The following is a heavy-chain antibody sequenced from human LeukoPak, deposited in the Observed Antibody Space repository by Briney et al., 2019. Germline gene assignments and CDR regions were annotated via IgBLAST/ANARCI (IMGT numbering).Heavy chain of an antibody. J-gene: IGHJ6*02. Sequence: GGSLRLSCEVSGFTFDDYGMHWVRQAPGKGLEWVSGISWNSGIIGYADSVKGRFTISRDNAKNSLYLQMNSLRVEDTALYYCAKDTPLFVWGQGTTVTVSS. CDR1: GFTFDDYG. V-gene: IGHV3-9*01. CDR2: ISWNSGII. CDR3: AKDTPLFV.